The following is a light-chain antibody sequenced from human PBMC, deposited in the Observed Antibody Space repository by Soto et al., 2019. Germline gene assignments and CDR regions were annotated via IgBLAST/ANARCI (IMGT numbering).Light chain of an antibody. J-gene: IGLJ1*01. CDR3: SSYTSFSTYV. CDR1: SSDVGSYNL. Sequence: QSALTQPASVSGSPGQSITISCTGTSSDVGSYNLVSWYQQHPGKAPKLMIYEVSNRPSGLSNRFSGSKSDNTASLTISGLQAEDEADYYCSSYTSFSTYVFGTGTKLTVL. CDR2: EVS. V-gene: IGLV2-14*02.